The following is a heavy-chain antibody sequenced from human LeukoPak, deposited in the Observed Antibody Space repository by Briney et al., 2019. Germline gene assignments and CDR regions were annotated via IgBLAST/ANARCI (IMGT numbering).Heavy chain of an antibody. CDR1: GYTFTSYG. J-gene: IGHJ4*02. CDR2: ITPIFGEA. D-gene: IGHD5-12*01. Sequence: SVKVSCKASGYTFTSYGISWVRQAPGQGLEWMGEITPIFGEAQNAEKFQGRVTITADEPTSTVYMELTSLRLDDTAMYYCARNSRVASTSGLNYWGQGTLVTVSS. CDR3: ARNSRVASTSGLNY. V-gene: IGHV1-69*13.